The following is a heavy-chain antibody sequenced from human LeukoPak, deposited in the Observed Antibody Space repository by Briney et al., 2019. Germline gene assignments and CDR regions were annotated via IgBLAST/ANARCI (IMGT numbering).Heavy chain of an antibody. CDR1: GFTFSSYS. CDR3: APTYYYDSSGYSPIPG. V-gene: IGHV3-48*01. CDR2: ISSSSSTI. D-gene: IGHD3-22*01. Sequence: GGSLRLSCAASGFTFSSYSMNWVRQAPGKGLEWVSYISSSSSTIYYADSVKGRFTISRDNAKNSLYLQMNSLRAEDTAVYYCAPTYYYDSSGYSPIPGWGQGTMVTVSS. J-gene: IGHJ3*01.